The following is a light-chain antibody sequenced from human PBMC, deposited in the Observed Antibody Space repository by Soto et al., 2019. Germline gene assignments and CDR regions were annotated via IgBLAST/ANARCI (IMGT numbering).Light chain of an antibody. CDR1: QSVLYSSNNKNY. J-gene: IGKJ1*01. CDR2: WAS. V-gene: IGKV4-1*01. Sequence: DLVLTPSPDSLAVSLGERATINCKSSQSVLYSSNNKNYLAWYQQKPGQPPKLLIYWASTRESGVPDRFSGSGSGTDFTLTISSLQAEDVAVYYCQQYYNPPRTFGQGTKVDIK. CDR3: QQYYNPPRT.